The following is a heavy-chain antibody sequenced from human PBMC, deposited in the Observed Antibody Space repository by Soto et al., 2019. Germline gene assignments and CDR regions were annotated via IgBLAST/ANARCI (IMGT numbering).Heavy chain of an antibody. CDR1: SGSISSSSYY. CDR3: AIIVLMVYGSDHTFDY. J-gene: IGHJ4*02. V-gene: IGHV4-39*01. CDR2: IYYSGST. D-gene: IGHD2-8*01. Sequence: QLQLQESGPGLVKPSETLSLTCTVSSGSISSSSYYWGWIRQPPGKGLEWIGSIYYSGSTYYNPSLKSRVTISVDTSKNQFSLKLSSVTAADTAVYYCAIIVLMVYGSDHTFDYWGQGTLVTVSS.